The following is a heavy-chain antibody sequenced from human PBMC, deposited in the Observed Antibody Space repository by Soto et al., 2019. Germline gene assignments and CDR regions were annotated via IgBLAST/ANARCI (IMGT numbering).Heavy chain of an antibody. J-gene: IGHJ4*02. CDR1: GFSLSTTGVG. CDR2: IYWDDDK. D-gene: IGHD4-17*01. Sequence: QITLKESGPTLVKPTQTLTLTCTFSGFSLSTTGVGVGWIRQPPGKALEWLALIYWDDDKRYSPSLKSRLTSTKDTSKNQVVPTMTNMDPLDTATYYWAHSDYIRPRDSWGQGTLVTVSS. CDR3: AHSDYIRPRDS. V-gene: IGHV2-5*02.